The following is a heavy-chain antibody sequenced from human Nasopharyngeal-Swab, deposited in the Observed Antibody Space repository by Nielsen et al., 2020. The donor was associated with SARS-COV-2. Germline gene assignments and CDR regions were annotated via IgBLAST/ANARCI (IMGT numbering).Heavy chain of an antibody. CDR3: TTDFYFDY. Sequence: WIHQPPGKGLEWVGRIGDKDHNYATTYGASVQGRFTISRDDSKNTAFLQMDSLKTEDTALYYCTTDFYFDYWGQGTLVTVSS. V-gene: IGHV3-73*01. J-gene: IGHJ4*02. CDR2: IGDKDHNYAT.